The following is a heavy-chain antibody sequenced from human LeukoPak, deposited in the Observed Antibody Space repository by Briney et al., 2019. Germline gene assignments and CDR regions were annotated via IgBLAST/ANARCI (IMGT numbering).Heavy chain of an antibody. V-gene: IGHV4-38-2*02. CDR2: IYHSGDT. D-gene: IGHD5-12*01. Sequence: SETLSLTCTVSGDSISSSYHWGWIRKPPGKGLEWIGSIYHSGDTHYNPSLRSRVTISVDTSKNQFSLKLSSVTAADTAVYYCARVVWLYYYYMDVWGKGTTVTVSS. CDR3: ARVVWLYYYYMDV. CDR1: GDSISSSYH. J-gene: IGHJ6*03.